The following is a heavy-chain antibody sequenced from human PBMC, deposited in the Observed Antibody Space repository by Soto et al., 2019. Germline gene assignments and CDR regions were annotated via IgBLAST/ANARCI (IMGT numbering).Heavy chain of an antibody. J-gene: IGHJ4*02. CDR3: ARGRTTYYYDSSGYYPTLYGVDY. D-gene: IGHD3-22*01. CDR2: INHSGST. V-gene: IGHV4-34*01. Sequence: QVQLQQWGAGLLKPSETLSLTCAVYGGSFSGYYWSWIRQPPGKGLEWIGEINHSGSTNYNPSLTSRVTISVDTSKNQFSLKLSSVTAADTAVYYCARGRTTYYYDSSGYYPTLYGVDYWGQGTLVTVSS. CDR1: GGSFSGYY.